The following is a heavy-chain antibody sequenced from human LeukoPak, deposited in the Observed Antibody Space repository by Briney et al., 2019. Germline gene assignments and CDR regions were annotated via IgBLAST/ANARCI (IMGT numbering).Heavy chain of an antibody. V-gene: IGHV3-13*01. Sequence: GGSLRLSCAASGFTFSSYDMHWVRQATGKGLEWVSAIGTAGDTYYPGSVKGRFTISRENAKNSLYLQMNSLRAGDTAVYYCARARNYYDSSGLDYWGQGTLVTVSS. CDR2: IGTAGDT. J-gene: IGHJ4*02. CDR1: GFTFSSYD. CDR3: ARARNYYDSSGLDY. D-gene: IGHD3-22*01.